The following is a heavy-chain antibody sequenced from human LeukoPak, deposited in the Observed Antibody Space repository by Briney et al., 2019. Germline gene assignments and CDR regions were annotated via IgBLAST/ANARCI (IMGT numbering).Heavy chain of an antibody. CDR3: ARGSGYLNFDY. CDR2: IIPILGIA. V-gene: IGHV1-69*04. Sequence: GSSVTVSFKASGGTFINYAISWVRQAPGQGLEWMGRIIPILGIANYAQKFQGRVTITADKSTSTAYMELSSLRSEDTAVYYCARGSGYLNFDYWGQGTLVTVSS. CDR1: GGTFINYA. D-gene: IGHD3-3*01. J-gene: IGHJ4*02.